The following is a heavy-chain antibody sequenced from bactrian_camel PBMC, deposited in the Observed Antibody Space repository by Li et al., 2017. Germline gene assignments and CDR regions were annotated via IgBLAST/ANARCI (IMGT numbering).Heavy chain of an antibody. CDR2: IYTGGGDT. D-gene: IGHD3*01. J-gene: IGHJ4*01. V-gene: IGHV3S1*01. Sequence: HVQLVESGGGSVEPGDSRRLACVESGYTNVAYCMGWFRQGPGKAREQVAAIYTGGGDTNYADSVKGRFAISHDRAKKTLYLQMNSLKPEDSAMYYCARSSGRYCLLKLRDFIIWGQGTQVTVS. CDR3: ARSSGRYCLLKLRDFII. CDR1: GYTNVAYC.